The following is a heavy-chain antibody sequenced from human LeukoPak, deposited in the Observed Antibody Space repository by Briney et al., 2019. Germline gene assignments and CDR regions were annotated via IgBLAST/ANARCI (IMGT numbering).Heavy chain of an antibody. J-gene: IGHJ6*02. CDR2: IISDGTSA. V-gene: IGHV3-74*01. CDR1: GFTFSSYR. Sequence: GGSLRLSCAASGFTFSSYRMNWVRQAAGKGLVWVSRIISDGTSATYADSVKGRFTMSRDNAKNTLYLEMNSLRADDTAVYYCARDARYNIDVWGQGTTVTVSS. D-gene: IGHD3-9*01. CDR3: ARDARYNIDV.